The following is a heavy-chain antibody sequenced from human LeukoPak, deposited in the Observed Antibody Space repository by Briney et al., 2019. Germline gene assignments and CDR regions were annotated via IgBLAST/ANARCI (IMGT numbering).Heavy chain of an antibody. J-gene: IGHJ4*02. V-gene: IGHV4-34*01. Sequence: SETLSLTCAVYGGSFSGYYWSWIRQPPGKGLEWIGEINHSGSTNYNPSHKSRVTISVDTSKNQFSLKLSSVTAADTAVYYCARGAVLLWFGELFSFDYWGQGTLVTVSS. CDR2: INHSGST. D-gene: IGHD3-10*01. CDR1: GGSFSGYY. CDR3: ARGAVLLWFGELFSFDY.